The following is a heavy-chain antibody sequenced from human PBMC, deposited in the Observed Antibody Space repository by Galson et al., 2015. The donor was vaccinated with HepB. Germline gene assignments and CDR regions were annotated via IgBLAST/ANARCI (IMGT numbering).Heavy chain of an antibody. CDR2: IYHSGSA. Sequence: TLSLTCTVSGASMNAGDYSWSWLRQPPGKGLRWIGYIYHSGSAYYNPSLRTRLTISMDRSKNQFSLWLNSVSAADTAVYYWARAPLVEVPGSIRFGDEPYDFWGQGILVTVSS. D-gene: IGHD2-21*01. J-gene: IGHJ4*02. CDR3: ARAPLVEVPGSIRFGDEPYDF. V-gene: IGHV4-30-2*01. CDR1: GASMNAGDYS.